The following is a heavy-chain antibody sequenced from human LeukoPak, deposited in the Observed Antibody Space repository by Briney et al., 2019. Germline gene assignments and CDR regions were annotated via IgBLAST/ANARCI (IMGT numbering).Heavy chain of an antibody. D-gene: IGHD2-8*01. CDR1: GYSFTCYW. V-gene: IGHV5-51*01. CDR3: ARHGHCTNGVCYSNYYYYMDV. CDR2: IYPDDTDT. Sequence: NRGESLKISCKGSGYSFTCYWIGWVRQMPGEGLEWSGIIYPDDTDTRYSPSFEGQVIIPVDKSISTAYLQWSSLKASDTATYYCARHGHCTNGVCYSNYYYYMDVWGKGTTVTVSS. J-gene: IGHJ6*03.